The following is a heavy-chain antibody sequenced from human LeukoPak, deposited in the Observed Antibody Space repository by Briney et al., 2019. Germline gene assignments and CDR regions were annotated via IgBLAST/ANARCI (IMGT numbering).Heavy chain of an antibody. J-gene: IGHJ4*02. CDR3: ARVKTARRYCSGGSCYSLPFDY. CDR2: IIPIFGTA. CDR1: GGTFSSYA. V-gene: IGHV1-69*01. Sequence: SVKVSCKASGGTFSSYAISWVRQAPGQGLEWMGGIIPIFGTANYAQKFQGRVTITADESTSTAYMELSSLRSEDTAVYYCARVKTARRYCSGGSCYSLPFDYWGQGTLVTVSS. D-gene: IGHD2-15*01.